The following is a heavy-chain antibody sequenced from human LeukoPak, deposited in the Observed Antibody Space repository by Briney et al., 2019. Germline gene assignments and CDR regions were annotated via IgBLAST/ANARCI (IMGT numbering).Heavy chain of an antibody. CDR2: INHSGST. CDR3: ARDRWFGPYFDL. Sequence: SETLSLTCAVYGGSFSGYYWSWIRQPPGKGLEWIGEINHSGSTNYNPSLKSRVTISVDTSKNQFSLKLSSVTAADTAVYYCARDRWFGPYFDLWGRGTLVTVSS. CDR1: GGSFSGYY. V-gene: IGHV4-34*01. J-gene: IGHJ2*01. D-gene: IGHD3-10*01.